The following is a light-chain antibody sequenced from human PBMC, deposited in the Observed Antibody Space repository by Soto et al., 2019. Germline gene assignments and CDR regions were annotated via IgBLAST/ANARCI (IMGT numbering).Light chain of an antibody. J-gene: IGKJ5*01. CDR3: QQSSSSPPIT. CDR1: QNIDNH. CDR2: AAS. Sequence: DIQLTQSPSSLSASLGDSVSISCRASQNIDNHLHWYRQKSGKAPEVLIYAASTLRDGVSSRFSGSGYGTEFTLTINNLQPEDFATYYYQQSSSSPPITFGQGTRLDI. V-gene: IGKV1-39*01.